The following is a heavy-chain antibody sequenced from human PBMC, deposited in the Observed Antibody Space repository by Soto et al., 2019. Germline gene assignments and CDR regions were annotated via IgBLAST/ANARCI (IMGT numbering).Heavy chain of an antibody. CDR1: VFTFSSYA. D-gene: IGHD6-6*01. V-gene: IGHV3-30*03. Sequence: QVQLVESGGGGVQPGKSLRLSCAASVFTFSSYAMHWARQAPGKGLECVTVISIRGGDEYYAESVRGRFSISRDDSKNTLYLQMDSLRVEDTAVYYCARGTIVARQHLDYWGQGTLVTVSS. J-gene: IGHJ4*02. CDR3: ARGTIVARQHLDY. CDR2: ISIRGGDE.